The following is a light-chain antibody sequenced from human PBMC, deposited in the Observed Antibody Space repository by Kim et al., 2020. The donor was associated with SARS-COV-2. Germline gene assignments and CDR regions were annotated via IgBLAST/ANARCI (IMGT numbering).Light chain of an antibody. CDR1: RLGHKY. V-gene: IGLV3-1*01. J-gene: IGLJ2*01. Sequence: SYELTQPPSVSVSPGQTASITCSGDRLGHKYVCWYRHKPGQSPEVFIYQDTQRPSGIPERFSGSNSGNTATLTISGTQDVDEADYYCQVWDSTTTVFGGGTQLTVL. CDR2: QDT. CDR3: QVWDSTTTV.